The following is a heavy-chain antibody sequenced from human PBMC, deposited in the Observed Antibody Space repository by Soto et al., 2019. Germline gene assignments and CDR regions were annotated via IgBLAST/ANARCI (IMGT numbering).Heavy chain of an antibody. Sequence: EVQLVESGGGLVQPGGSLRLSCAASGFTFSSYAMHWVRQAPGKGLEYVSAISSNGGSTYYANSVKGRFTISRDNSKNTLYLQMVSLRAEDMAVYYCARDGVAAAGTRNYYYYYMDVWGKGTTVTVSS. D-gene: IGHD6-13*01. V-gene: IGHV3-64*01. CDR3: ARDGVAAAGTRNYYYYYMDV. J-gene: IGHJ6*03. CDR2: ISSNGGST. CDR1: GFTFSSYA.